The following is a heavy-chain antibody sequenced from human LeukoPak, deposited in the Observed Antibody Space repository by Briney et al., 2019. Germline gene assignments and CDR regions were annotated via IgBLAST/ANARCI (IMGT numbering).Heavy chain of an antibody. V-gene: IGHV1-18*01. J-gene: IGHJ4*02. D-gene: IGHD3-3*01. CDR3: ARSLYDFWSGYPDY. CDR1: GYTFTSYG. Sequence: ASVKVSCKASGYTFTSYGISWVRQAPGQGLEWMGWISAYNGNTNYAQKLQGRVTMTTDTSTSTAYMELRSLRSDDTAVYYCARSLYDFWSGYPDYWGQGTLVTVSS. CDR2: ISAYNGNT.